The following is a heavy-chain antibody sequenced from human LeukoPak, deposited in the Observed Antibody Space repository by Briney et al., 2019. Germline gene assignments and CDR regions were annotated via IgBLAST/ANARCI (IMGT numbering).Heavy chain of an antibody. CDR3: AREGRFRAYYYYYMDV. CDR1: GFTFSSYA. CDR2: ISSNGGST. D-gene: IGHD3-10*01. J-gene: IGHJ6*03. V-gene: IGHV3-64*01. Sequence: QPGGSLRLSCAASGFTFSSYAMHWVRPAPGKGLEYVSAISSNGGSTYYANSVKGRFTISRDNSKNTMYLQMGSLRAEDMAVYYCAREGRFRAYYYYYMDVWGKGTTVTVSS.